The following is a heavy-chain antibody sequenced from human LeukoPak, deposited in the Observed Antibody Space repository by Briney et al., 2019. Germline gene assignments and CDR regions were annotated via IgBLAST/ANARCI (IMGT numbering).Heavy chain of an antibody. CDR3: ARGGTMVRGVIIKGDYYYYGMDV. J-gene: IGHJ6*02. V-gene: IGHV4-59*12. CDR1: GGSISSYF. Sequence: SETLSLTCSVSGGSISSYFWSWIRQPPGKGLEWIGYIYYSGSTNYNPSLKSRVTISVDTSKNQFSLKLSSVTAADTAVYYCARGGTMVRGVIIKGDYYYYGMDVWGQGTTVTVSS. CDR2: IYYSGST. D-gene: IGHD3-10*01.